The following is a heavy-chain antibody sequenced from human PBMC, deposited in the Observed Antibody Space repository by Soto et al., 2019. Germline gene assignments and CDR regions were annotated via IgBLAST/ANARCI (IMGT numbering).Heavy chain of an antibody. V-gene: IGHV2-5*02. CDR2: NYWDDDK. J-gene: IGHJ4*02. D-gene: IGHD3-22*01. CDR3: AHTGDSSGYWLIDYFDY. CDR1: GFSLSTSGVG. Sequence: QITLKESGPTLVKPTQTLTMTCTFSGFSLSTSGVGVGWIRKPPGKALEWRALNYWDDDKRYSTSLKSRPTITKDTFKNQVVLTMTNMDPVDTYTYYCAHTGDSSGYWLIDYFDYWGQGTLVTVSS.